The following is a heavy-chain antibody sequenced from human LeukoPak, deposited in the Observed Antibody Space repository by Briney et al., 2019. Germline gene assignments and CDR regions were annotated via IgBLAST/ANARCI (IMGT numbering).Heavy chain of an antibody. CDR3: ARDLRDFWSGYANDAFDI. Sequence: SETLSLTCTVSGGSISSSSYYWGWIRQPPGKGLEWIGSIYYSGSTYYNPSLKSRVTISVDTSKNQFSLKLSSVTAADTAVYYCARDLRDFWSGYANDAFDIWGQGTMVTVSS. CDR1: GGSISSSSYY. V-gene: IGHV4-39*07. CDR2: IYYSGST. J-gene: IGHJ3*02. D-gene: IGHD3-3*01.